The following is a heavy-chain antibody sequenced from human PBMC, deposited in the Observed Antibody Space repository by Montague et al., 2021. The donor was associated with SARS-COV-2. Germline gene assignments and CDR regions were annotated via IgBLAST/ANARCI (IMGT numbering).Heavy chain of an antibody. CDR1: GFTFSSYW. J-gene: IGHJ4*02. D-gene: IGHD6-13*01. Sequence: SLRLSCAASGFTFSSYWMSWVRRAPGKGLEWVATINQDGSESYYVDSVTGRFTISRDNAKNSLYLQMNSLRDDDTAVYYCAAGQGSSWLWGQGTLVTVSS. CDR3: AAGQGSSWL. V-gene: IGHV3-7*01. CDR2: INQDGSES.